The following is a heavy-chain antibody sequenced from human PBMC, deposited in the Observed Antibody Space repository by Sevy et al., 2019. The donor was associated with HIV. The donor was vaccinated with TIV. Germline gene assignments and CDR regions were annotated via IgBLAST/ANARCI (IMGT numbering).Heavy chain of an antibody. CDR3: ARGPRKYYDSSGYYYPPSY. J-gene: IGHJ4*02. D-gene: IGHD3-22*01. CDR2: ISAYNGNT. CDR1: GYTFTSYG. Sequence: ASVKVSCEASGYTFTSYGIIWVRQAPGQGLEWMGWISAYNGNTNYAQRLQGRVTMTTDTSTRTAYMELTSLRSDDTAVYYCARGPRKYYDSSGYYYPPSYWGQGTLVTVSS. V-gene: IGHV1-18*01.